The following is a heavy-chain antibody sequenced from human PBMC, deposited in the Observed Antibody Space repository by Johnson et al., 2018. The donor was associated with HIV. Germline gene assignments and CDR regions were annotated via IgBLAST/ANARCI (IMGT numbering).Heavy chain of an antibody. CDR1: GFTFSSYG. D-gene: IGHD3-10*01. CDR3: TRGTIIMFRGVIGFDI. V-gene: IGHV3-15*01. Sequence: VQLVESGGGVVQPGRSLRLSCAASGFTFSSYGMHWVRQAPGKGLEWVGRIKSKTDGGTTDYAAPVTGGFTISRDDSKNTLYLKMNSLKTEDSAVYYCTRGTIIMFRGVIGFDIWGQGTMVTVSS. J-gene: IGHJ3*02. CDR2: IKSKTDGGTT.